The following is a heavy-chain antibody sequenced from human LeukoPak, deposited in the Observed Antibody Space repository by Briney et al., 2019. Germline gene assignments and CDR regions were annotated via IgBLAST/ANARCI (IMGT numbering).Heavy chain of an antibody. CDR1: GYTFTSYD. D-gene: IGHD5-12*01. CDR2: MNPNSGNT. J-gene: IGHJ4*02. CDR3: ARLPSGYSGYDADY. Sequence: ASVKVSCKASGYTFTSYDINWVRQATGQGLEWMGWMNPNSGNTGYAQKFQGRVTMTRNTSISTAYMELSSLRSEDTAVYYCARLPSGYSGYDADYWGQGTLVTVSS. V-gene: IGHV1-8*01.